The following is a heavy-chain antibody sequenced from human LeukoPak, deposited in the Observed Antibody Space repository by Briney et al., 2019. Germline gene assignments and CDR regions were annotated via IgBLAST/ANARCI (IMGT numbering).Heavy chain of an antibody. CDR2: ISFDDSNK. D-gene: IGHD2-21*01. Sequence: PGRSLRLSCAAYGFTLCSYGMHWVRQAPGKGVGWEAVISFDDSNKYYVDCVQGRFTISRDNSKNTLYLQMSSLRAEDTVVYYCAKGQGGGDDAVDYWGQGTLVTVSS. CDR3: AKGQGGGDDAVDY. V-gene: IGHV3-33*06. CDR1: GFTLCSYG. J-gene: IGHJ4*02.